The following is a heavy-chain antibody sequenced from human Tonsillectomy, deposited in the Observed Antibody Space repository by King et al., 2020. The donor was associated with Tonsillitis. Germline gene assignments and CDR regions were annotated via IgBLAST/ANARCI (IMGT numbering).Heavy chain of an antibody. CDR1: GFTFSSYS. V-gene: IGHV3-48*02. J-gene: IGHJ4*02. D-gene: IGHD6-19*01. Sequence: VQLVESGGGLVQPGGSLRLSCAASGFTFSSYSMNWVRQAPGKGLEWVSYIRSSSSTIYYADSVKGRFTISRDNAKNSLYLQMNSLGDEDTAVYYCARDLVAVTGQFDYWGQGTLVTVSS. CDR3: ARDLVAVTGQFDY. CDR2: IRSSSSTI.